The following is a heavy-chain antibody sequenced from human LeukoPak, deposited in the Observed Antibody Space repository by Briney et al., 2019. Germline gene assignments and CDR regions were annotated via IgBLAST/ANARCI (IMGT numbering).Heavy chain of an antibody. CDR2: INPKSGDT. V-gene: IGHV1-2*02. D-gene: IGHD1-26*01. Sequence: ASVKVSCRASGYTFTGCYMHWVRQAPGQGLEWMGWINPKSGDTKYAQKFQGRVTMTRDTSITTFYMDLSSLRSDDTAVYYCARDPGRPGRYWYFDLWGRGTLVAVSS. CDR1: GYTFTGCY. J-gene: IGHJ2*01. CDR3: ARDPGRPGRYWYFDL.